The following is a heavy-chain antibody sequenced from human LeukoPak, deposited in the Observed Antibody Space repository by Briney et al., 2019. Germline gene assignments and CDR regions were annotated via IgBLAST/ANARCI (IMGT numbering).Heavy chain of an antibody. CDR2: ISGSGGST. CDR1: GFTFSSYA. V-gene: IGHV3-23*01. J-gene: IGHJ6*03. Sequence: GGSLRLSWAASGFTFSSYAMSWVRQAPGKGLEWVSAISGSGGSTYYADSVKGRFTISRDNSENTLYLQMNSLRAEDTAVYYCAKDSSTRGAYYYYMDVWGKGTTVTVSS. CDR3: AKDSSTRGAYYYYMDV. D-gene: IGHD2-2*01.